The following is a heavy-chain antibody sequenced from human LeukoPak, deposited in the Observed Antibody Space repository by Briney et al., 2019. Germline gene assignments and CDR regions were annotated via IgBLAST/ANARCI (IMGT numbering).Heavy chain of an antibody. D-gene: IGHD3-10*01. CDR2: ISYDGSNK. Sequence: GRSLRLSCAASGFTFSSYGMHWVRQAPGKGLEWVAVISYDGSNKYYADSVKGRFTISRDNSKNTLYLQMNSLRAEDTAVYYCAKDHGWFGELSDAFDIWGQGTMVTVSS. CDR1: GFTFSSYG. J-gene: IGHJ3*02. CDR3: AKDHGWFGELSDAFDI. V-gene: IGHV3-30*18.